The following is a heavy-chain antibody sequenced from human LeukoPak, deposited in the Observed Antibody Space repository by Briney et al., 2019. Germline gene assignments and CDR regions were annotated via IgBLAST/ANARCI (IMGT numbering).Heavy chain of an antibody. J-gene: IGHJ4*02. CDR1: GASISSHY. V-gene: IGHV4-59*11. CDR2: LYGNMRT. D-gene: IGHD5-18*01. Sequence: SGPLSLTCTVSGASISSHYWGWLRQPPGKGLEWIAYLYGNMRTKDNPSLKGRVTLSADTSKNQHSLRLSSVTAADTAVYYCATIKRGDVYGYFDFWGQGILVTVSS. CDR3: ATIKRGDVYGYFDF.